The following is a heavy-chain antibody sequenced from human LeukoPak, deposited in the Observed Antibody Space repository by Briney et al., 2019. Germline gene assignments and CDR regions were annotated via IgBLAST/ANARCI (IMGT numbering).Heavy chain of an antibody. CDR1: GYTFTCYY. V-gene: IGHV1-2*02. Sequence: ASVTVSCTASGYTFTCYYMHWERHAPGQGLEWMGWINPNSGGTNYAQKFQGRVTMTRDTSISTAYMELSRLRSDDTAVYYCARGPYVDTAMVDYWGQGTLVTVSS. D-gene: IGHD5-18*01. CDR2: INPNSGGT. CDR3: ARGPYVDTAMVDY. J-gene: IGHJ4*02.